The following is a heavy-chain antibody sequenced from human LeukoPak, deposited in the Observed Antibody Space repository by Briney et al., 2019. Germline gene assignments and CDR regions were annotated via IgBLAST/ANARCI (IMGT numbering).Heavy chain of an antibody. CDR1: GFTFGTYA. CDR2: ISGSGGGT. D-gene: IGHD3-10*01. J-gene: IGHJ1*01. V-gene: IGHV3-23*01. CDR3: AKDVGSGGSSSGN. Sequence: GGSLRLSCAASGFTFGTYAMNWVRQTPGKGLEWVSAISGSGGGTYYVDSVEGRFTISRDNSKKMLYLQMNSLRAEDTAVYYCAKDVGSGGSSSGNWGQGTLVTVSS.